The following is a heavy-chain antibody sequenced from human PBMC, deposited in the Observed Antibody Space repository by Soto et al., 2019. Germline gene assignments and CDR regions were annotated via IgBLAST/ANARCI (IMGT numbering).Heavy chain of an antibody. D-gene: IGHD6-13*01. CDR2: ILHDGNNK. CDR1: GFTFSNYI. J-gene: IGHJ4*02. CDR3: AKVSSSWYAGFFDL. Sequence: GGSLRLSCAASGFTFSNYIMHWVRQAPGKGLEWVAIILHDGNNKYYADSVKGRFTISRDNSKNTLYLQMNTLRAEDTAIYYCAKVSSSWYAGFFDLWGQGTLVTVSS. V-gene: IGHV3-30-3*01.